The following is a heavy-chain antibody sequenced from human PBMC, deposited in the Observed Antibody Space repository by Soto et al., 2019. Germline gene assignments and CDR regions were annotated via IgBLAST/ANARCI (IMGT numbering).Heavy chain of an antibody. J-gene: IGHJ2*01. D-gene: IGHD3-3*01. CDR2: IVPIFGTK. CDR1: GGSFSSHA. Sequence: QVQLVQSGAEVKKPGSSVKVSCKPSGGSFSSHAVSWVRQAPGQGLEWVGGIVPIFGTKNYAEKFQGRVTITADKSTSTVYMDLSSLKSEDTAVYFCAGDRRDQTIFGMVGYFDLWGRGTLVSVSS. CDR3: AGDRRDQTIFGMVGYFDL. V-gene: IGHV1-69*06.